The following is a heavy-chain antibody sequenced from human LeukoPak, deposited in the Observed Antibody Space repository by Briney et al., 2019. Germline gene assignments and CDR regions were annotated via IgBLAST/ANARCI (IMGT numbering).Heavy chain of an antibody. CDR3: ARAGRYVVRGVDGNMDV. D-gene: IGHD3-10*01. CDR1: GFTFSSYE. CDR2: ISSSGSTI. Sequence: GGSLRLSCAASGFTFSSYEMNWVRQAPGKGLERVSCISSSGSTIYYADSVKGRFTISRDNAKNSLYLQMNSLRAEDTAVYYCARAGRYVVRGVDGNMDVWGKGTTVTVSS. J-gene: IGHJ6*03. V-gene: IGHV3-48*03.